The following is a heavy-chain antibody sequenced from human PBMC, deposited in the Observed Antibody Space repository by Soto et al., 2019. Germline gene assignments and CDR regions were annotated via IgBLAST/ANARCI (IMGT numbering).Heavy chain of an antibody. CDR1: GFTFSGYS. V-gene: IGHV3-21*01. J-gene: IGHJ5*02. CDR3: ARGGIVGAHGWFDR. Sequence: EVQLVESGGGLVKPGGSLRLSCAASGFTFSGYSMNWVRQAPGMGLEWVSSISSSITYIYYADSVKGRFTISRDNAKNSLYRQMNSLRAENTAVYYCARGGIVGAHGWFDRWGQGDLFTVCS. CDR2: ISSSITYI. D-gene: IGHD1-26*01.